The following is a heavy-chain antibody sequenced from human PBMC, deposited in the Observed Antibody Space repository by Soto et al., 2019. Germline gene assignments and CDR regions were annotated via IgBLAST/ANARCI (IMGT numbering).Heavy chain of an antibody. CDR1: GYTFTSYY. Sequence: GASVKVSCKASGYTFTSYYMHWVRQAPGQGLEWMGIIIPSGGSTSYSQKFQGRVTMTRGTSTSTVYMVLSSLRSEDTAVYYCASWATNVVVPAATYYYYYMDVWGKGTTVTVSS. J-gene: IGHJ6*03. CDR3: ASWATNVVVPAATYYYYYMDV. V-gene: IGHV1-46*03. CDR2: IIPSGGST. D-gene: IGHD2-2*01.